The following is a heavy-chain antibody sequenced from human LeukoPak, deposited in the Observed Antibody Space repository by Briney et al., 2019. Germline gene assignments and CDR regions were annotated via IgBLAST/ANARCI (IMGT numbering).Heavy chain of an antibody. CDR2: MYYSGTS. Sequence: PSETLSLTCTVSGGSISSTSFYWGWIRQPPGKGLEWIGSMYYSGTSYYNPSLKSRVTITADTSENQLSLKLSSVTAADTAVYYCGGPDTAMVSHGQFDYWGQGTLVTVSS. CDR1: GGSISSTSFY. V-gene: IGHV4-39*01. CDR3: GGPDTAMVSHGQFDY. J-gene: IGHJ4*02. D-gene: IGHD5-18*01.